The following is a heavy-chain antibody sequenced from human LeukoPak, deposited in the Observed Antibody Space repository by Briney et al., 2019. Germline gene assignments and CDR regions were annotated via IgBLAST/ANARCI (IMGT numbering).Heavy chain of an antibody. CDR1: GFTFSSCW. D-gene: IGHD6-19*01. CDR2: INSDGSST. CDR3: ARPYPRYSSGWHPTGDWFDP. V-gene: IGHV3-74*01. Sequence: GGSLRLSCAASGFTFSSCWMHWVRQAPGKGLVWVSRINSDGSSTSYADSVKGRFTISRDNAKNTLYLQMNSLRAEDTAVYYCARPYPRYSSGWHPTGDWFDPWGQGTLVTVSS. J-gene: IGHJ5*02.